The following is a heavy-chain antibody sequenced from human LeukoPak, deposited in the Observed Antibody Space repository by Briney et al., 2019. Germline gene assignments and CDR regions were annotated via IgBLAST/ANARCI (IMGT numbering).Heavy chain of an antibody. V-gene: IGHV3-48*03. D-gene: IGHD1-26*01. CDR3: ARDRATIPFDY. CDR2: ISSSGSTI. CDR1: GFTFSSYE. Sequence: GGSLRLSWAASGFTFSSYEMNWVRQAPGKGLEWVSYISSSGSTIYYADSVKGRFTISRDNAKNSLYLQMNSLRAEDTAVYYCARDRATIPFDYWGQGTLVTVSS. J-gene: IGHJ4*02.